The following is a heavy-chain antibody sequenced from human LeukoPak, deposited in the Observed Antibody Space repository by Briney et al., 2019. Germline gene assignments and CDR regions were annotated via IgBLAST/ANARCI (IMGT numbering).Heavy chain of an antibody. CDR3: VRDRGTSGYYAFDI. Sequence: QTLSLTCAISGDSVSSNSAAWNWIRQSPSRGLEWLGRTYYRSKWYNDYAVSAKSRITINPDTSKNQFSLQLNSVPPDDTAVYYCVRDRGTSGYYAFDIWGQGTMVTVSS. J-gene: IGHJ3*02. D-gene: IGHD3-22*01. CDR1: GDSVSSNSAA. CDR2: TYYRSKWYN. V-gene: IGHV6-1*01.